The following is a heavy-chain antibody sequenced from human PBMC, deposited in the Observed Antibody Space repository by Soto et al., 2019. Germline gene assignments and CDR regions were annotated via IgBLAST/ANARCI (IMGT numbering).Heavy chain of an antibody. CDR1: GFTFRNYA. CDR3: ARTDRDFYGLDG. Sequence: EVQLVESGGGLVQPGGSLRLSCAASGFTFRNYAMHWVRQGTGKGLEWVSGISAAGDPDYADSVEGRFTISRDNAKNSFFLQMNSLRVGDTAVYYCARTDRDFYGLDGWGQGTRVIVSS. V-gene: IGHV3-13*05. J-gene: IGHJ6*02. CDR2: ISAAGDP.